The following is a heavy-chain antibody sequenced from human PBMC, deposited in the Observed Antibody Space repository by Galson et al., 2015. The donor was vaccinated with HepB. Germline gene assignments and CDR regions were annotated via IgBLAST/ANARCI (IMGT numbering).Heavy chain of an antibody. CDR2: TYYRSKWYS. CDR3: ARARGGSGPHYFDY. D-gene: IGHD1-26*01. V-gene: IGHV6-1*01. J-gene: IGHJ4*02. CDR1: GDSVSSNSVA. Sequence: CAISGDSVSSNSVAWSWIRQSPSRGLEWLGRTYYRSKWYSDYAVSVRGRITVNSDTSKNQFSLKLSSVTAADTAVYYCARARGGSGPHYFDYWGQGTLATVSS.